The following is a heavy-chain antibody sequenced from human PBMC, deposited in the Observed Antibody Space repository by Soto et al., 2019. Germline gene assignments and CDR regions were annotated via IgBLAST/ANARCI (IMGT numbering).Heavy chain of an antibody. D-gene: IGHD1-26*01. CDR1: GFTFSSYA. Sequence: EVQLLASGGGLVQPGGSLRLSCAASGFTFSSYAMRWVRQAPVKGLEWVSAISGSGDSTYYEDSVKGRFTISRDNSKITLYLQMNSLSAEDTAVYYCARRGSGSYYDYWGQGTLVTVSS. J-gene: IGHJ4*02. CDR2: ISGSGDST. CDR3: ARRGSGSYYDY. V-gene: IGHV3-23*01.